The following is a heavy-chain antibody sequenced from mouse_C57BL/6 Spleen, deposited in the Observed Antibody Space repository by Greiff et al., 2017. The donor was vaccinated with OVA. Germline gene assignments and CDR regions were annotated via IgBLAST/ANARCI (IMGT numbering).Heavy chain of an antibody. CDR3: ARRLEEAMDY. V-gene: IGHV1-4*01. J-gene: IGHJ4*01. CDR1: GYTFTSYT. Sequence: QVQLKESGAELARPGASVKMSCKASGYTFTSYTMHWVKQRPGQGLEWIGYINPSSGYTKYNQKFKDKATLTADKSSSTAYMLLSSLTSEDSAVYYCARRLEEAMDYWGQGTSVTVSS. CDR2: INPSSGYT.